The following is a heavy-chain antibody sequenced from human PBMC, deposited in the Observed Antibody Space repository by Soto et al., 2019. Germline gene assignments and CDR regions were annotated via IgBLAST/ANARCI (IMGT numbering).Heavy chain of an antibody. CDR1: GYTFTSYA. V-gene: IGHV1-3*01. D-gene: IGHD2-15*01. CDR3: ARDLLPSFFWVVARHTGSAFDI. Sequence: ASVKVSCKASGYTFTSYAMHWVRQAPGQRLEWMGWINAGNGNTKYSQKFQGRVTITRDTSASTAYMELSSLRSEDTAVYYCARDLLPSFFWVVARHTGSAFDIWGQGTMVTVSS. J-gene: IGHJ3*02. CDR2: INAGNGNT.